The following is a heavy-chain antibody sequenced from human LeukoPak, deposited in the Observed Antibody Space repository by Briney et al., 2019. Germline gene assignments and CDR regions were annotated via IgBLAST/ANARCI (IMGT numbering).Heavy chain of an antibody. CDR2: MSPKSGDT. V-gene: IGHV1-8*01. J-gene: IGHJ4*02. Sequence: ASVKVSCKESGDTFTSYEFNWVRQATGERREWRGWMSPKSGDTGYAQKFQDRVTMTRNTSISTAYMELSSLRSDDTAVYYCARGPPNWGYDYWGPGTLVTVSS. CDR1: GDTFTSYE. D-gene: IGHD7-27*01. CDR3: ARGPPNWGYDY.